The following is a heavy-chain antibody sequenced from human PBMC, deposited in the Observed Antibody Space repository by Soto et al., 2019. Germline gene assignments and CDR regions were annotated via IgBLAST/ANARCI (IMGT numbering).Heavy chain of an antibody. CDR2: INQDGSEK. V-gene: IGHV3-7*04. J-gene: IGHJ4*02. D-gene: IGHD1-26*01. Sequence: EVPLVESGGGLVQTGGSLRLSCAIFESTVSRDWMNWVRQAPGKGLEWVAHINQDGSEKYYVDCVKGRFTISRDNAKKSLYLQMNSLRPADTAMYYCSGGVGDAFWGQGTLVTVSS. CDR3: SGGVGDAF. CDR1: ESTVSRDW.